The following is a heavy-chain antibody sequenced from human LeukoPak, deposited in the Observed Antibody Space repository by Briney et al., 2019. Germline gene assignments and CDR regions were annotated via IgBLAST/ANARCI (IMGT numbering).Heavy chain of an antibody. Sequence: PSETLSPTCTVSGGTITSYYWSWIRQPPGKGLEWIGYIYYSGSTNYNPSLKSRVTISVDTSKNQFSLKLSSVTAADTAVYYCPRVGTYGSGSYLSWLDYWGQGTLVTVSS. J-gene: IGHJ4*02. CDR3: PRVGTYGSGSYLSWLDY. CDR2: IYYSGST. V-gene: IGHV4-59*01. D-gene: IGHD3-10*01. CDR1: GGTITSYY.